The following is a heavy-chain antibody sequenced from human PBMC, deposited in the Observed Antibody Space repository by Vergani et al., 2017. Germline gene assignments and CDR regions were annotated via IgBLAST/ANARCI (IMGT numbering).Heavy chain of an antibody. CDR1: GFTFSSHA. D-gene: IGHD5-24*01. Sequence: EVQLLQSEGAVVQPGGSLRLSCVASGFTFSSHAMSWVRQGHGKGLEWVSSIKNTGDSTHYADSVKGRFTISRDNSKNTLYLRKNSLRVEDTAVYYCGRGSDNYNWGQGTLVTVSS. V-gene: IGHV3-23*01. J-gene: IGHJ4*02. CDR3: GRGSDNYN. CDR2: IKNTGDST.